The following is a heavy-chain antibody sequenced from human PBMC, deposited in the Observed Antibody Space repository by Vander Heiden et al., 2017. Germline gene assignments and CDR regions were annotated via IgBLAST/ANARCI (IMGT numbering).Heavy chain of an antibody. CDR2: ISYDGSNK. V-gene: IGHV3-30*03. D-gene: IGHD1-26*01. Sequence: AVISYDGSNKYYADSVKGRFTISRDNSKNTLYLQMNSLRAEDTAVYYCAFLLTGVVGATSDYWGQGTLVTVSS. J-gene: IGHJ4*02. CDR3: AFLLTGVVGATSDY.